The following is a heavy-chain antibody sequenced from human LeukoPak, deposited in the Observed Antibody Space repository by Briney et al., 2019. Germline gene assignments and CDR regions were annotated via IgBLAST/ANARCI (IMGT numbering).Heavy chain of an antibody. CDR2: INWNGGST. J-gene: IGHJ4*02. D-gene: IGHD2-2*01. Sequence: PGGSLRLSCAASGFTFDDYGMSWVRQAPGKGLEWVSGINWNGGSTGYADSVKGRFTISRDNAKNSLYLQMNSLRAEDTAVYYCARDEGYCSSTSCYFVDYWGQGTLVTVSS. V-gene: IGHV3-20*04. CDR1: GFTFDDYG. CDR3: ARDEGYCSSTSCYFVDY.